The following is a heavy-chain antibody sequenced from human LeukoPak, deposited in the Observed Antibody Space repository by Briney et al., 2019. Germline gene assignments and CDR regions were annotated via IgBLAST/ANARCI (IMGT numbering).Heavy chain of an antibody. V-gene: IGHV3-30*18. CDR1: GFTFTNYA. D-gene: IGHD6-13*01. CDR3: AKDYLGSSRSFDY. CDR2: ASRDGNKN. J-gene: IGHJ4*02. Sequence: GKSLRLSCAASGFTFTNYAMHWVRHAPGKGLEWVALASRDGNKNYYRDSVKGRFTDSRENPKNTVYLQMNTLGPEDTAVYYCAKDYLGSSRSFDYWGQGTLVTVSS.